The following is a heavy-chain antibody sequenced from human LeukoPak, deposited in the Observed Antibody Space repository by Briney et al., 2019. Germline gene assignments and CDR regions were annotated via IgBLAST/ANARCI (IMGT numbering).Heavy chain of an antibody. CDR2: IRDSGST. V-gene: IGHV3-48*01. CDR1: GFTFSAYP. D-gene: IGHD3-22*01. J-gene: IGHJ4*02. CDR3: AGDHYYAFDN. Sequence: GGSLRLSCAASGFTFSAYPMNWVRQAPGKGLEWISHIRDSGSTDYADSVKGRFTISRDNAKSSLYLQLNSLIAEDTAVYFCAGDHYYAFDNWGQGTLVTVSS.